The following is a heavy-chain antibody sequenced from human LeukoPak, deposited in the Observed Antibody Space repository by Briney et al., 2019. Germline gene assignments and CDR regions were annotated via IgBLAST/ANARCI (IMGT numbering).Heavy chain of an antibody. V-gene: IGHV3-20*04. CDR2: INWNGGST. CDR1: GFTFDDYG. CDR3: AGDYYYGSGSYLRWFDP. D-gene: IGHD3-10*01. J-gene: IGHJ5*02. Sequence: SGGSLRLSCAASGFTFDDYGMSWVRQAPGKGLEWVSGINWNGGSTGYADSVKGRFTISRDNAKNSLYLQMNSLRAEDTALYYCAGDYYYGSGSYLRWFDPWGQGTLVTVSS.